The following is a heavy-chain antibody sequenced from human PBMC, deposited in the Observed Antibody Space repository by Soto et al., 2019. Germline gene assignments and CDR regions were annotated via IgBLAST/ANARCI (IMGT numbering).Heavy chain of an antibody. V-gene: IGHV3-23*01. J-gene: IGHJ4*02. CDR3: AKDLIVVVVAAPALSLDY. CDR2: ISGSGGST. Sequence: EVQLLESGGGLVQPGGSLRLSCAASGFTFSSYAMSWVRQAPGKGLEWVSAISGSGGSTYYADSVKGRFTISRDNSKNTLYRKMNSLRAEDTAVYCCAKDLIVVVVAAPALSLDYWGQGTLVTVSS. CDR1: GFTFSSYA. D-gene: IGHD2-15*01.